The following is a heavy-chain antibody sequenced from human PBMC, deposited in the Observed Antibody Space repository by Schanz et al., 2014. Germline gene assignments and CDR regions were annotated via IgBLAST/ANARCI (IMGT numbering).Heavy chain of an antibody. CDR3: ATMWGYCTATACQILEVLDV. J-gene: IGHJ3*01. CDR2: IVPIAGIT. V-gene: IGHV1-69*09. CDR1: GGTFSRLT. D-gene: IGHD2-8*02. Sequence: QVQLVQSGAEVKKPGSSVRVSCKASGGTFSRLTFSWVRQAPGQGLEWMGRIVPIAGITNYAQRFQGRVTITADKSSDTAYMELSSLRSEDTAVYYCATMWGYCTATACQILEVLDVWGQGTMVTVSS.